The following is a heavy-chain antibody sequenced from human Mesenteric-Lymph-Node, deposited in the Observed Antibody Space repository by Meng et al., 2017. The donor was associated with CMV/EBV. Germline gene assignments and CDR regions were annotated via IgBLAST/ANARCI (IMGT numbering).Heavy chain of an antibody. V-gene: IGHV3-23*01. CDR3: AREAWFGELALYY. Sequence: AASGFDFSGYAMSWDRQAPGKGLEWVSGISGRGTNRYYADSVKGRFTISRDNSRTTVSLEMNSLRAEDTAVYFCAREAWFGELALYYWGQGTLVTVSS. J-gene: IGHJ4*02. D-gene: IGHD3-10*01. CDR1: GFDFSGYA. CDR2: ISGRGTNR.